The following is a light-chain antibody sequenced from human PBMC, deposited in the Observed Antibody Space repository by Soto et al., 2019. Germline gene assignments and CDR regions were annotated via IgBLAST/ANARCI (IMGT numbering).Light chain of an antibody. CDR1: SSDVGGYNY. CDR3: SSYTSSSTLV. V-gene: IGLV2-14*01. J-gene: IGLJ3*02. Sequence: QSVLTQPASVSGSPGQSITISCTGTSSDVGGYNYVSWYQQHPGKAPKLMIYEVSNRPSGVSNRFSGSKSGNRASLTISGPRSEDGADYYCSSYTSSSTLVFGGGPQLTVL. CDR2: EVS.